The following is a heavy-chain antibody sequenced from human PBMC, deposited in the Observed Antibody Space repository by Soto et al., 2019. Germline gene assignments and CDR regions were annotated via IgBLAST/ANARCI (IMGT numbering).Heavy chain of an antibody. J-gene: IGHJ4*02. Sequence: GGSLRLSCAASGFTFSSYEMNWVRQAPGKGLEWVAYISSSGRTVYYADSVTGRFTITRDNAKKSHYLQMNSTRAEDTDVYYCVRDRGGYCMGYYFDYWGQGTLVTVSS. V-gene: IGHV3-48*03. D-gene: IGHD3-22*01. CDR3: VRDRGGYCMGYYFDY. CDR2: ISSSGRTV. CDR1: GFTFSSYE.